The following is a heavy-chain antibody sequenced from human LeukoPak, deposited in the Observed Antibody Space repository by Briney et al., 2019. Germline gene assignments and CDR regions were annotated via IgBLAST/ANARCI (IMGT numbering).Heavy chain of an antibody. Sequence: GGSLRLSCAASGFSVSSYYMSWVRQAPGKGLEWVSVIYSGGSTYYADSVKGRLTISRDNSKNRLYLQMNSLRVEDTAVYYCARYSSSWYSPFDYWGQGTLVTVSS. CDR3: ARYSSSWYSPFDY. CDR2: IYSGGST. D-gene: IGHD6-13*01. CDR1: GFSVSSYY. V-gene: IGHV3-53*01. J-gene: IGHJ4*02.